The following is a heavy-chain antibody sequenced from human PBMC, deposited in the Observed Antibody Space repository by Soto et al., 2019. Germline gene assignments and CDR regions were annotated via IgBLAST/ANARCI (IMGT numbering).Heavy chain of an antibody. CDR2: LIPLFGTT. V-gene: IGHV1-69*06. D-gene: IGHD7-27*01. CDR3: ARGPNWGYRFDS. J-gene: IGHJ5*01. Sequence: AVKVSCKASGGTFSGHAISGVRQAPGQGPEWMGGLIPLFGTTQHAQRFQGRLTITADKSTTTAYMEMTSLRFEDTAIYYCARGPNWGYRFDSWGQGTLVTVPS. CDR1: GGTFSGHA.